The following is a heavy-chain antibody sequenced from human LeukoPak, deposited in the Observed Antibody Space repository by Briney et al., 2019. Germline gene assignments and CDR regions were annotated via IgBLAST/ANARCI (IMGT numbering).Heavy chain of an antibody. Sequence: PGGSLRLSCSASGFTFSSYDMHWVRQAPGKGLEWVAVIWNDGSHQYYADSEKGRFTISRDNSRNTVYLQMNRLRVEDTAVYYCARDATEYGDSHFDWWGQGTLVTASS. CDR2: IWNDGSHQ. J-gene: IGHJ4*02. V-gene: IGHV3-33*01. CDR1: GFTFSSYD. CDR3: ARDATEYGDSHFDW. D-gene: IGHD4-17*01.